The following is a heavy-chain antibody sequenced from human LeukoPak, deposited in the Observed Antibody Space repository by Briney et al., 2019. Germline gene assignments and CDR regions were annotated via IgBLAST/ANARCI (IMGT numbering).Heavy chain of an antibody. CDR3: ATKFPYCGDGSCAL. CDR1: GLRFSSHW. Sequence: GGSLRLYCAASGLRFSSHWMSWVRQAPGRGLEWVSNINQEGDTVNYVDSVKGRFSISRDNANNALFLQMHSLRVEDTAIYYCATKFPYCGDGSCALGGQGTQVTVSS. D-gene: IGHD2-15*01. V-gene: IGHV3-7*01. CDR2: INQEGDTV. J-gene: IGHJ4*02.